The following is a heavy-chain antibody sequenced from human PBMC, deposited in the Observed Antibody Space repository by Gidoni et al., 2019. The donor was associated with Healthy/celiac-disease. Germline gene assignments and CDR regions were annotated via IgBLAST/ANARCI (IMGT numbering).Heavy chain of an antibody. D-gene: IGHD3-22*01. V-gene: IGHV3-21*01. CDR2: ISNSSSYI. CDR1: GFTFSSYS. Sequence: EVQLVESGGGLVKPGGSLRLSCAASGFTFSSYSMNWVRQAPGKGLEWVSSISNSSSYIYYADSVKGRFTISRDNAKNSLYLQMNSLRAEDTAVYYCARAFSAGITMIVVVTLFDYWGQGTLVTVSS. CDR3: ARAFSAGITMIVVVTLFDY. J-gene: IGHJ4*02.